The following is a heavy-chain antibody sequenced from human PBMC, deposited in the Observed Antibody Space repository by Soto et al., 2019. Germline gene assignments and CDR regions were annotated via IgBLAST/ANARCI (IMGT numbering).Heavy chain of an antibody. CDR2: IWYDGTNK. CDR1: GFTFSSYG. V-gene: IGHV3-33*01. CDR3: ASDIGDQTSRWTDAFDI. Sequence: GGSLRLSCAASGFTFSSYGMHWVRQARGKGLEWVAVIWYDGTNKYYVDSVKGRFTISKDNSKNTLYLQMNSLRAEDTAIYYCASDIGDQTSRWTDAFDIWGQGTMVTVSS. D-gene: IGHD6-13*01. J-gene: IGHJ3*02.